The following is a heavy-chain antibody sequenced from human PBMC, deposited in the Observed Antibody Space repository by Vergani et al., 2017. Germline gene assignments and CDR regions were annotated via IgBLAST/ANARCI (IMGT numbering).Heavy chain of an antibody. CDR1: GFTFQAFA. Sequence: VEAGGGLVQPGGSLRLSCTASGFTFQAFAFHWVRQVSGRGLEWVSGIDRNYGVKNGNSFEGRFSISRDNAKKAVFLQMNNLRHEETALYFCVKDNDYDADGPFDLWGRGTLVTVSS. CDR3: VKDNDYDADGPFDL. J-gene: IGHJ2*01. V-gene: IGHV3-9*01. D-gene: IGHD3-16*01. CDR2: IDRNYGVK.